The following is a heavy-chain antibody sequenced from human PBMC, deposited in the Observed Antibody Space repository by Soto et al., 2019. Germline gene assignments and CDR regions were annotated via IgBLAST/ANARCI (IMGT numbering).Heavy chain of an antibody. J-gene: IGHJ4*02. CDR1: GFSLSTSGVG. Sequence: GSGPTLVNPTQTLTLTCTFSGFSLSTSGVGVGWIRQPPGKALEWLALIYWDDDKRYSPSLKSRLTITKDTSKNQVVLTMTNMDPVDTATYYCAHRPGYCSTTSCYDFDYWGQGTLVTVSS. CDR3: AHRPGYCSTTSCYDFDY. V-gene: IGHV2-5*02. CDR2: IYWDDDK. D-gene: IGHD2-2*03.